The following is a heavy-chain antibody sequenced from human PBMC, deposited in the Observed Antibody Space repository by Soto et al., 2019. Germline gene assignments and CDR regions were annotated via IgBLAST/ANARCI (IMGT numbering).Heavy chain of an antibody. V-gene: IGHV3-9*01. D-gene: IGHD4-17*01. CDR2: ISWNSGSI. CDR3: AKDSGDFSDPFAWFDP. Sequence: EVQLVESGGGLVQPGRSLRLSCAASGFTIDDYAMHWVRQAPGKGLEWVSGISWNSGSIGYADSVKGRFTISRDNAKNSLYLQMNSLRAEDTALYYCAKDSGDFSDPFAWFDPWGQGTLVTVSS. J-gene: IGHJ5*02. CDR1: GFTIDDYA.